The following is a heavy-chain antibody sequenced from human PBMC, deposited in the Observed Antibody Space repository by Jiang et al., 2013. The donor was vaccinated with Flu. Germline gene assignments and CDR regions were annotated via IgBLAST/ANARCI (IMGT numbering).Heavy chain of an antibody. CDR1: GFTFSSYG. CDR3: ARDPGTAHGDPLDY. V-gene: IGHV3-33*01. D-gene: IGHD4-17*01. Sequence: GFTFSSYGMHWVRQAPGKGLEWVAVIWYDGSNKYYADSVKGRFTISRDNSKNTLYLQMNSLRAEDTAVYYCARDPGTAHGDPLDYWGQGTLVTVSS. CDR2: IWYDGSNK. J-gene: IGHJ4*02.